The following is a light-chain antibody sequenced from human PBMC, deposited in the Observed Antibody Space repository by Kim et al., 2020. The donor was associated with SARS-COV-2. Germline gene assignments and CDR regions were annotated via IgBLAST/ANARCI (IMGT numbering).Light chain of an antibody. CDR1: ESVSTN. CDR3: QQYHKWPLYT. J-gene: IGKJ2*01. V-gene: IGKV3-15*01. CDR2: GSS. Sequence: VAPGERATRSCRASESVSTNLAWYQHRPGQPPRLLIYGSSTRATGIPARFSASGSETEFTLTISSLQSEDFAVYYCQQYHKWPLYTFGQGTKLEIK.